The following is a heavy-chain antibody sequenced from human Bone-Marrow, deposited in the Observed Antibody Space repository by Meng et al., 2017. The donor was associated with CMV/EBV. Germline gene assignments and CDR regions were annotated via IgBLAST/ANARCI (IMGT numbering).Heavy chain of an antibody. CDR2: IIPILGIA. J-gene: IGHJ3*02. Sequence: SVKVSCKASGGTFSNYTISWVRQAPGQGLEWMGRIIPILGIANYAQKFQGRVTITADKSTSTAYMELSSLRSEDTAVYYCARDLGYSSSFAFDIWGQGTMVTVSS. D-gene: IGHD6-6*01. CDR1: GGTFSNYT. V-gene: IGHV1-69*04. CDR3: ARDLGYSSSFAFDI.